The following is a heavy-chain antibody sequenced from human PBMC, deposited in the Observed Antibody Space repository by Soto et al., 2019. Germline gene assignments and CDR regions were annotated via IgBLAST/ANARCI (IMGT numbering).Heavy chain of an antibody. CDR2: ISAYNGNT. D-gene: IGHD6-13*01. J-gene: IGHJ3*02. Sequence: ASVKVSCKASGYTFTSYGISWVRQAPGQGLEWMGWISAYNGNTNYAQKLQGRVTTTTDTSTSTAYMELRSLRSDDTAVYYCARDDGIAALDAFDIWGQGTMVTVSS. CDR3: ARDDGIAALDAFDI. CDR1: GYTFTSYG. V-gene: IGHV1-18*01.